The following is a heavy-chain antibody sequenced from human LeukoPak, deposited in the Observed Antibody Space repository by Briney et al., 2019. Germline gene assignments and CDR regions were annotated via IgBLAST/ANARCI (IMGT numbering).Heavy chain of an antibody. V-gene: IGHV4-59*01. CDR1: GGSISSYY. Sequence: SETLSLTCTVSGGSISSYYWSWIRQPPAKGLEWIGYIYYSGSTNYNPSLKSRVTISVDTSKNQFSLKLSSVTAADTAVYYCAGDAIAVAGPVDYYYGMDVWGQGTTVTVSS. J-gene: IGHJ6*02. CDR3: AGDAIAVAGPVDYYYGMDV. CDR2: IYYSGST. D-gene: IGHD6-19*01.